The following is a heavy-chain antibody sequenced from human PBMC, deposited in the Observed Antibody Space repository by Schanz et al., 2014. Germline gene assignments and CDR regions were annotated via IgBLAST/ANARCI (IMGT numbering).Heavy chain of an antibody. V-gene: IGHV3-74*01. CDR2: INSVGSNT. J-gene: IGHJ4*02. CDR3: ARDNRYYLFDY. D-gene: IGHD3-16*02. CDR1: GFTFSSHW. Sequence: EVQLVQSGGGLVQPGGSLRLSCAASGFTFSSHWMHWVRQDPGKGLVWVARINSVGSNTDYADSVTGRFTISRDNAKNTLYLQMNTLRAEDTAVYFCARDNRYYLFDYWGQGALVTDSS.